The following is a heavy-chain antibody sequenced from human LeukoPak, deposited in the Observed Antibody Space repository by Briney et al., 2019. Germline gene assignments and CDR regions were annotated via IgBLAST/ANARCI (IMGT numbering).Heavy chain of an antibody. CDR3: ARGKSGSYGLEDY. Sequence: GGSLRLSCAASGFTFSSYAMSWVRQAPGKGLEWVSAISGSGGSTYYADSVKGRFTISRDNSKNTLYLQMNSLRAEDTAVYYCARGKSGSYGLEDYLGHGTLVTVSS. CDR1: GFTFSSYA. J-gene: IGHJ4*01. CDR2: ISGSGGST. V-gene: IGHV3-23*01. D-gene: IGHD1-26*01.